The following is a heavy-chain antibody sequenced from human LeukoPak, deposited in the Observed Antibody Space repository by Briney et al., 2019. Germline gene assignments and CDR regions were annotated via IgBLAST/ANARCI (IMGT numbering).Heavy chain of an antibody. CDR1: GGPFSGYY. J-gene: IGHJ4*02. Sequence: SETLSLTCAVYGGPFSGYYWSWIRQPPGKGLEWIGEINHSGSTNYNPSLKSRVTISVDTSKNQFSLKLSSVTAADTAVYYCASPSGSSEGDLFDYWGQGTLVTVSS. V-gene: IGHV4-34*01. CDR3: ASPSGSSEGDLFDY. CDR2: INHSGST. D-gene: IGHD1-26*01.